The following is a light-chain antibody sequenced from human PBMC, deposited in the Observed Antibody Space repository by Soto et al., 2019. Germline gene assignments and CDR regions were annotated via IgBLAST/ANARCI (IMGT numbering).Light chain of an antibody. CDR2: WAF. CDR3: HQFYVTPFT. J-gene: IGKJ3*01. V-gene: IGKV4-1*01. Sequence: DIVMTQSPDFLAVSLGERATISCKSSQSVLYTSNNKNYLGWYQQKPGQPPKLLIFWAFTRASGVPDRFSGSGSVTDFNLTIDSLQAEDVAVYYCHQFYVTPFTFGPGTTLDLK. CDR1: QSVLYTSNNKNY.